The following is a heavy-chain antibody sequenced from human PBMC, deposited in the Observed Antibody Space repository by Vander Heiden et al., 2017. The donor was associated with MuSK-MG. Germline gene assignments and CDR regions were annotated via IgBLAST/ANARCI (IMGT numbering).Heavy chain of an antibody. CDR2: LFYGGNT. D-gene: IGHD3-10*01. CDR1: GDSIRSTLYY. V-gene: IGHV4-39*07. J-gene: IGHJ5*02. Sequence: QLQESGPGLMQPSETLSLTCTVSGDSIRSTLYYWGWIRQPPGKGLEWIASLFYGGNTFYNPSLKSRVTVAADTSKNQFSLRLISVTAADTAVYYCARVRMQNWFDPWGQGTLVTVSS. CDR3: ARVRMQNWFDP.